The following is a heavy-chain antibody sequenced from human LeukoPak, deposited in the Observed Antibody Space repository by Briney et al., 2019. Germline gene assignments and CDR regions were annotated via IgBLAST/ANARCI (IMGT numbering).Heavy chain of an antibody. J-gene: IGHJ4*02. V-gene: IGHV4-30-2*01. CDR3: ARGTHFDF. CDR2: IFHSGST. Sequence: SETLSLTCAVSGGSISSYYWSWIRQPPGKGLEWIGCIFHSGSTYSNPSLKSRVAISIDRSKNQFSLKLSSVTAADTAVYYCARGTHFDFWGQGTLVTVSS. CDR1: GGSISSYY.